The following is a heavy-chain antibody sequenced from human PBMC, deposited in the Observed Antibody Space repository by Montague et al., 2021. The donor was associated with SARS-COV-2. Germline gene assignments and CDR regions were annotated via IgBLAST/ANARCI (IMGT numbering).Heavy chain of an antibody. Sequence: SETLSLTCTVSGGSISSYYWSWIRQPPGKGLEWIGYIYYTGSTNYNPSLRSRVTISVDTSKKQFSLKLNSVTAADTAVYYCASRYVSSGYYVFWGQGTLVTVSS. CDR1: GGSISSYY. D-gene: IGHD3-22*01. CDR3: ASRYVSSGYYVF. V-gene: IGHV4-59*08. J-gene: IGHJ4*02. CDR2: IYYTGST.